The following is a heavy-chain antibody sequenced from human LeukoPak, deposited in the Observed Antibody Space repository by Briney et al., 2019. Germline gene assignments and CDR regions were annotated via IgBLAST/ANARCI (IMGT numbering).Heavy chain of an antibody. J-gene: IGHJ5*02. Sequence: SETLSLTCTVSGGSISTYYWSWIRQPPGKGLEWIGNIYFTGSTNYNPSLKSRVTISVDTSNNQFSLKLRSVTAADTAVYYCARNRGEGFDPWGQGTLVTVSS. CDR3: ARNRGEGFDP. D-gene: IGHD1-14*01. CDR2: IYFTGST. V-gene: IGHV4-4*09. CDR1: GGSISTYY.